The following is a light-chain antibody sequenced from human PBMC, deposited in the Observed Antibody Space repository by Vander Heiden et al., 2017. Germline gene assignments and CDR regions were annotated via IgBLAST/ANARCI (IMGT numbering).Light chain of an antibody. V-gene: IGLV1-44*01. CDR2: SDN. J-gene: IGLJ3*02. CDR1: SSNIGNND. Sequence: QSVLTQPPSASGTPGQRVTISCSGSSSNIGNNDVNWYQHLPGTAPKLLIHSDNQRPSGVPDRFYGSKSGTSASLAISGLQSEDEADYYCATWDDSLNGPVFGGGTKLTAL. CDR3: ATWDDSLNGPV.